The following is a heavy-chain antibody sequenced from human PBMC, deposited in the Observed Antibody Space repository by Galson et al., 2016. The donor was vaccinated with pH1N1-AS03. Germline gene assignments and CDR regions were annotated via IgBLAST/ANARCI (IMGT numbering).Heavy chain of an antibody. CDR1: GFNVNNNY. CDR3: ARSYLGSHHFYYYGLEV. CDR2: IYSGGIT. D-gene: IGHD3-10*01. J-gene: IGHJ6*02. V-gene: IGHV3-53*01. Sequence: SLRLPCAASGFNVNNNYMTWVRQAPGKGLDWVSVIYSGGITYYADSVKGRFFISRDTFTNTLYLQMSSLTAADTAVYFCARSYLGSHHFYYYGLEVWGQGTMVTVSS.